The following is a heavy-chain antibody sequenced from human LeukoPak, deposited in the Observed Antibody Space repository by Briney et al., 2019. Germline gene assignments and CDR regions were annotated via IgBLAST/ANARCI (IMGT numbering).Heavy chain of an antibody. Sequence: PGRSLRLSCAASGFTFDDYAMHWVRQAPGKGLEWVSGISWNSGSIGYADSVKGRFTISRDNAKNSLYLQMNSLRAEDTALYYCAKDIKGVRGVTFGEYFQHWGQGTLVTVSS. V-gene: IGHV3-9*01. CDR2: ISWNSGSI. J-gene: IGHJ1*01. CDR3: AKDIKGVRGVTFGEYFQH. CDR1: GFTFDDYA. D-gene: IGHD3-10*01.